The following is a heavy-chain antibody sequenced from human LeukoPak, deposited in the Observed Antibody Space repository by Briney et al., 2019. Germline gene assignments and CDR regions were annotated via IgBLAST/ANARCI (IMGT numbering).Heavy chain of an antibody. Sequence: GGSLRLSCAASGFTFSSYAMSWVRQAPGKGLEWVSAISGSGGYTYYADSVKGRVTISRDNSENTLYLQMNSLRAEDTAVYYCAKVDSGSYYYFDYWGQGTLVTGSS. J-gene: IGHJ4*02. D-gene: IGHD1-26*01. CDR2: ISGSGGYT. CDR1: GFTFSSYA. V-gene: IGHV3-23*01. CDR3: AKVDSGSYYYFDY.